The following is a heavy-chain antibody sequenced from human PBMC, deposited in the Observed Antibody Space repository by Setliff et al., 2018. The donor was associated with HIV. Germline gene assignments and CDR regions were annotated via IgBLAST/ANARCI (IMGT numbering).Heavy chain of an antibody. V-gene: IGHV4-31*03. CDR1: GGSISSGYYY. Sequence: SETLSLTCTVSGGSISSGYYYWSWIRQQPGKGLEWIGYIYYSGSSYYNPSLKSRVTISVDTSKNQFSVKLSSVTAADTAVYYCARVLNPSDAFDIWGQGTMVTVSS. CDR2: IYYSGSS. J-gene: IGHJ3*02. CDR3: ARVLNPSDAFDI.